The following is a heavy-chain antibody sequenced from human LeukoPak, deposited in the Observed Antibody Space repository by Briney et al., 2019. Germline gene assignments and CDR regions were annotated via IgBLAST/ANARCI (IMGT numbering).Heavy chain of an antibody. CDR3: ARARAGEMATNSKRGLLDY. J-gene: IGHJ4*02. CDR2: MNPNSGNT. Sequence: GASVKVSCKASGYTFPSYDINWVRQATGQGLEWMGWMNPNSGNTGYAQKFQGRVSMTRNTSISTAYMELSSLRSEDTAVYYCARARAGEMATNSKRGLLDYWGQGTLVTVSS. D-gene: IGHD5-24*01. V-gene: IGHV1-8*01. CDR1: GYTFPSYD.